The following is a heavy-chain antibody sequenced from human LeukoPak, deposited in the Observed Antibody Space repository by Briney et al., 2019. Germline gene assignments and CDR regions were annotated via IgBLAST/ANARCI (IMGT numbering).Heavy chain of an antibody. V-gene: IGHV4-59*12. CDR2: IYYSGST. CDR3: ARGLRGAPVRSFDI. CDR1: GGSISSYY. J-gene: IGHJ3*02. Sequence: PSETLSLTCIVSGGSISSYYWSWIRQPPGKGLEWIGYIYYSGSTNYNPSLKSRVTISVDTSKNQFSLKLSSVTAADTAVYYCARGLRGAPVRSFDIWGQGTMVTVSS.